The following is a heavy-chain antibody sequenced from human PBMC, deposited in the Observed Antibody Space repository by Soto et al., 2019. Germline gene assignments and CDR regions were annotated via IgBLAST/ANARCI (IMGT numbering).Heavy chain of an antibody. J-gene: IGHJ5*02. V-gene: IGHV3-30-3*01. CDR2: ISYDGSNK. Sequence: QVQLVESGGGVVQPGRSLRLSCAASGFTFSSYAMHWVRQAPGKGLEWVAVISYDGSNKYYADSVKGRFTISRDNAKNKVDLQTNNLKAEETDVYYCARETSLKDRVVQAAEGRWFDPWGQGTMVTVSS. CDR1: GFTFSSYA. D-gene: IGHD2-2*01. CDR3: ARETSLKDRVVQAAEGRWFDP.